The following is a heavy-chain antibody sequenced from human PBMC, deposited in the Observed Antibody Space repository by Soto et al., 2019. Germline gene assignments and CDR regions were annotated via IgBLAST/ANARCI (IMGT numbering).Heavy chain of an antibody. CDR2: IKQDGSEQ. CDR3: STLSSTWPTGPDY. Sequence: PWGSLRLSCVATGIVLNDHWLSWVRQAPGRGLEWLANIKQDGSEQYYVDSVKGRFTISRDHAKNSVFLQMNSLRADDTAVYYCSTLSSTWPTGPDYWGPGTLVTVS. V-gene: IGHV3-7*03. D-gene: IGHD6-13*01. CDR1: GIVLNDHW. J-gene: IGHJ4*02.